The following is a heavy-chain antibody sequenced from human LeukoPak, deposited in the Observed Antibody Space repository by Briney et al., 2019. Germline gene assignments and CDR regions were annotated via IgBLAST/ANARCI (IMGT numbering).Heavy chain of an antibody. D-gene: IGHD2-15*01. CDR3: ARLRVAATTETFYFDY. J-gene: IGHJ4*02. CDR1: GYTFTSYD. Sequence: GASVKVSCKASGYTFTSYDINWVRQATGQGLEWMGWMNPNSGNTGYAQKFQGRVTMTRNTSISTAYMELSSLKASDTAMYYCARLRVAATTETFYFDYWGQGTLVTISS. V-gene: IGHV1-8*01. CDR2: MNPNSGNT.